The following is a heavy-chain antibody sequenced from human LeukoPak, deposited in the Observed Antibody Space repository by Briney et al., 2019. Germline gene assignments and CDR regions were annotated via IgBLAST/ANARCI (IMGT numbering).Heavy chain of an antibody. J-gene: IGHJ6*02. V-gene: IGHV5-10-1*01. Sequence: GESLKISCKASGYSFTSYWINWVRQMPGKGLEWMGRIDPSDSYTNYSPSFRGHVTISVDKSLSAAYLQWRSLKTEDTAVYYCTRRILGHPKIWYYYGMDVWGQGTTVTVSS. CDR1: GYSFTSYW. D-gene: IGHD7-27*01. CDR3: TRRILGHPKIWYYYGMDV. CDR2: IDPSDSYT.